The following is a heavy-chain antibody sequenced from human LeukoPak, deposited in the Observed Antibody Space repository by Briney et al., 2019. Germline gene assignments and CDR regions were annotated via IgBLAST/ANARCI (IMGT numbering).Heavy chain of an antibody. CDR2: ISSNGGST. D-gene: IGHD4-17*01. CDR3: ARDCARGYGDPRGAFDI. J-gene: IGHJ3*02. V-gene: IGHV3-64*01. CDR1: GFTFSSYA. Sequence: PGGSLRLSCAASGFTFSSYAMHWVRQAPGKGLDYVSAISSNGGSTYYANSVKGRFTISRDNSKNTLYLQMGSLRAEDMAVYYCARDCARGYGDPRGAFDIWGQGTMVTVSS.